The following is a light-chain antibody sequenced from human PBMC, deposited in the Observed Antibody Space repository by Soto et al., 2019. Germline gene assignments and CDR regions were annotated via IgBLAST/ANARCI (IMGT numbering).Light chain of an antibody. CDR1: SSDVGAYNF. J-gene: IGLJ2*01. CDR3: SSYTSTSTVI. CDR2: DVS. V-gene: IGLV2-14*03. Sequence: QCALTQPASVSGSPGQSITISCGGTSSDVGAYNFVSWYQQHPGKAPKLMIYDVSKWPPGVSDRFSGSKSGNTASLTISVLQPEDEADYFCSSYTSTSTVIFGGGTKLTVL.